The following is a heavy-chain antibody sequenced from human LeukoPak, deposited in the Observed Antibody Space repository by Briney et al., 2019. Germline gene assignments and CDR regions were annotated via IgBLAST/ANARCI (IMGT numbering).Heavy chain of an antibody. D-gene: IGHD1-1*01. CDR2: IMPVLDTG. Sequence: SEKLSCNSSAGRFRIRAYAWVRHPPAQGLEWMGGIMPVLDTGSYAQELQERVTITAVRTASTAYTELRSLRPENTDLYSCAARDNGNDLVSDHAMDVSGNGTTVTVSS. V-gene: IGHV1-69*06. J-gene: IGHJ6*04. CDR3: AARDNGNDLVSDHAMDV. CDR1: AGRFRIRA.